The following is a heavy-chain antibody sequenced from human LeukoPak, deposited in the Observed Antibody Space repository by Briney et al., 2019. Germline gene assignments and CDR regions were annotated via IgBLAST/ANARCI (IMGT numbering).Heavy chain of an antibody. CDR3: ARYSSGWYSPFDY. V-gene: IGHV4-59*01. J-gene: IGHJ4*02. Sequence: PSETLSLTCTVSGGSISSYYSSWIRQPPGKGLEWFGYIYYSGSTNYNPSLKSRVTISVDTSKNQFSLKLSSVTAEDTSVYYCARYSSGWYSPFDYWGQGTLVTVSS. CDR2: IYYSGST. CDR1: GGSISSYY. D-gene: IGHD6-19*01.